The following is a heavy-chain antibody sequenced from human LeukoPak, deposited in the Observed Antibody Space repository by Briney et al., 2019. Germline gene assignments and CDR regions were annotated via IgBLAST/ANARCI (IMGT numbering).Heavy chain of an antibody. CDR1: GFTFSSYA. CDR2: ISYDGSNK. Sequence: PGGSLRLSCAASGFTFSSYAMHWVRQAPGKGLEWVAVISYDGSNKYYADSVKGRFTISRDNSKNTLYLQMNSLRAEDAAVYYCARDRTMVRGVIISRSNWFDPWGQGTLVTVSS. J-gene: IGHJ5*02. D-gene: IGHD3-10*01. CDR3: ARDRTMVRGVIISRSNWFDP. V-gene: IGHV3-30-3*01.